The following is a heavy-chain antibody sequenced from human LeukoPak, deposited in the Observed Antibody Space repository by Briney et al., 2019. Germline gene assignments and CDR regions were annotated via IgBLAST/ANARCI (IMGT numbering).Heavy chain of an antibody. CDR2: INHSGST. Sequence: SETLSLTCAVYGGSFSGYYRSWIRQPPGKGLEWIGEINHSGSTNYNPSLKSRVTISVDTSKNQFSLKLSSVTAADTAVYYCASGVYYYDSSGYYRPLDTGYWGQGTLVTVSS. J-gene: IGHJ4*02. V-gene: IGHV4-34*01. CDR1: GGSFSGYY. CDR3: ASGVYYYDSSGYYRPLDTGY. D-gene: IGHD3-22*01.